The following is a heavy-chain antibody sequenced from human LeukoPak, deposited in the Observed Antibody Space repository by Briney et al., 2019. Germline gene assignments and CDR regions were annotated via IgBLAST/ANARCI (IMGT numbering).Heavy chain of an antibody. J-gene: IGHJ3*02. CDR3: AREEYSSSSRAFDI. CDR2: IWYDGSNK. D-gene: IGHD6-6*01. V-gene: IGHV3-33*01. CDR1: GFTFSSYG. Sequence: GGSLRLSCAASGFTFSSYGMHWVRQAPGKGLEWVAVIWYDGSNKYYADSVKGRFTISRDNPKNTLYLQMNSLRAEDTAVYYCAREEYSSSSRAFDIWGQGTMVTISS.